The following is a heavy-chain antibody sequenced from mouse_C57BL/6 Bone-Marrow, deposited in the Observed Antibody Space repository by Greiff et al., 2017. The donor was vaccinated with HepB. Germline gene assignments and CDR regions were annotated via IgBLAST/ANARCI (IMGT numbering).Heavy chain of an antibody. CDR1: GYTFTSYW. CDR3: ARSHRGAWFAY. V-gene: IGHV1-61*01. CDR2: IYPSDSET. J-gene: IGHJ3*01. Sequence: QVHVKQPGAELVRPGSSVKLSCKASGYTFTSYWMDWVKQRPGQGLEWIGNIYPSDSETHYNQKFKDKATLTVDKSSSTAYMQLSSLTSEDSAVYYCARSHRGAWFAYWGQGTLVTVSA. D-gene: IGHD2-14*01.